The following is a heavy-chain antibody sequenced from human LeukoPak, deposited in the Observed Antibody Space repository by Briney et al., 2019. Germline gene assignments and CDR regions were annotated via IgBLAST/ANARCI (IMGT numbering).Heavy chain of an antibody. Sequence: GGSLRLSCALSGFTSSSYWMHWVRQVPGKGLVWVSRINDDRTYTVYADSVKGRFTISRDNAKNSLYLQMNSLRAEDTAVYYCARDGSGSYGRGFGYWGQGTLVTVSS. J-gene: IGHJ4*02. D-gene: IGHD3-10*01. CDR1: GFTSSSYW. V-gene: IGHV3-74*01. CDR3: ARDGSGSYGRGFGY. CDR2: INDDRTYT.